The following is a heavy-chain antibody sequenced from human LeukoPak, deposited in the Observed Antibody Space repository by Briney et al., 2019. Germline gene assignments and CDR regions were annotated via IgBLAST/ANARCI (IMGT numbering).Heavy chain of an antibody. CDR3: ARHGDIVVVPAAIDY. CDR1: GGSISSYY. J-gene: IGHJ4*02. V-gene: IGHV4-59*08. CDR2: IYYSGST. D-gene: IGHD2-2*01. Sequence: PSETLSLTCTVSGGSISSYYWSWIRQPPGKGLEWIGYIYYSGSTNYNPSLKSRVTISVDTSKNQFSLKLSSVTAADTAVYYCARHGDIVVVPAAIDYWGQGTLVTVSS.